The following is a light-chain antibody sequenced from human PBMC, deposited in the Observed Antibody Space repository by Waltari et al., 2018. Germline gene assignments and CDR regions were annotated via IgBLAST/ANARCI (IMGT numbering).Light chain of an antibody. CDR1: QSVSSY. CDR2: DAS. J-gene: IGKJ1*01. V-gene: IGKV3-11*01. Sequence: EIVLTQSPATLSLSPGERATLSSRASQSVSSYLAWYQQKPGQAPRLLIYDASNRATGIPNRFSGSGSGTDFTLTISSLEPEDFAVYYCQQRSNWPPTFGQGTKVEIK. CDR3: QQRSNWPPT.